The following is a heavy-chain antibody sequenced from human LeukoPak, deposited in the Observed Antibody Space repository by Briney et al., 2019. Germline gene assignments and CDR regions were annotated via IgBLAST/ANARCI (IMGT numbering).Heavy chain of an antibody. CDR1: GGSISSSRYY. CDR3: ARLDNSGYYTLDY. Sequence: SETLSLTCTVSGGSISSSRYYWGWLRQPPGKGLEWIGNIYYSGSTYYNPSLKSRVTIFVDTSKNHFSLKVNSVTAADTTVYYCARLDNSGYYTLDYWGQGTLVTVSS. CDR2: IYYSGST. J-gene: IGHJ4*02. D-gene: IGHD3-22*01. V-gene: IGHV4-39*02.